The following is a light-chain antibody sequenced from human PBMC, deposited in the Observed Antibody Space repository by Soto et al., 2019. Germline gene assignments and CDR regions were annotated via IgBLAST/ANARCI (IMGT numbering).Light chain of an antibody. CDR3: ASWDSSLSAYV. V-gene: IGLV2-14*01. J-gene: IGLJ1*01. CDR2: EVS. Sequence: QSVLTQPTSVSGSPGQSITISCTGTSSDVGGYNYVSWYQQHPGKVPKVMIFEVSNRPSGISHRFSGSKSGNTASLTISGLQAEDEADYYCASWDSSLSAYVFGTGTKLTVL. CDR1: SSDVGGYNY.